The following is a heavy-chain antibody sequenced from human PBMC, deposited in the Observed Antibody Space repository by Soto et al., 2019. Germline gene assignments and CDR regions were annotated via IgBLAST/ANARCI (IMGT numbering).Heavy chain of an antibody. CDR3: ARGSHYFDSSGYSEGLDY. J-gene: IGHJ4*02. CDR2: IYYNGST. D-gene: IGHD3-22*01. V-gene: IGHV4-31*03. CDR1: GGSVSTGGYY. Sequence: QVQLQESGPQLVKPSQTLSLTCTVSGGSVSTGGYYWSWIRQHPGKGLEWIGYIYYNGSTYYNPSLQSRVIISVDTSQNQFSLKLNSVTAADTAVYYCARGSHYFDSSGYSEGLDYWGQGALVTVSS.